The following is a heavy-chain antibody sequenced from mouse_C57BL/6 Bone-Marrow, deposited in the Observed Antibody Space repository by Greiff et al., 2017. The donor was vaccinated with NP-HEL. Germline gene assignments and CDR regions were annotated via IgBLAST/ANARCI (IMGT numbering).Heavy chain of an antibody. CDR3: ARSGDYGSSYAMDY. CDR1: GYTFTDYY. J-gene: IGHJ4*01. CDR2: LYPGSGNT. D-gene: IGHD1-1*01. Sequence: QVQLQQSGAELVRPGASVKLSCKASGYTFTDYYINWVKQRPGQGLEWIARLYPGSGNTYYNEKFKGKATLTAEKSSSTAYMQLSSLTSEDSAVYFCARSGDYGSSYAMDYWGQGTSVTVSS. V-gene: IGHV1-76*01.